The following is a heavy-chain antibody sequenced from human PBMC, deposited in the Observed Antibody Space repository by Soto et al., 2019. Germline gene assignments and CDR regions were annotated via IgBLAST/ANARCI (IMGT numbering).Heavy chain of an antibody. J-gene: IGHJ4*02. D-gene: IGHD3-3*01. CDR1: GYTFTSYG. Sequence: ASVKVACKPSGYTFTSYGISWVRQAPGQGLEGMGWISGSNGDTNYAQKCQGRVTMTTDTSTTTAYMELRSLRSDDTAVYYCARVYDFWSGHQTPFASWGQGTLVIVSS. V-gene: IGHV1-18*01. CDR3: ARVYDFWSGHQTPFAS. CDR2: ISGSNGDT.